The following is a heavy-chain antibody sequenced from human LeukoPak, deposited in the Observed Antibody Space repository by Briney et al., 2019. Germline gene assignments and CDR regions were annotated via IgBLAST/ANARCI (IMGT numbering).Heavy chain of an antibody. CDR3: ARCSKRGSSYGFRGTFDY. D-gene: IGHD5-18*01. CDR1: GFSLSTSGMC. Sequence: SGPTLVKPTQTLTLTCTFSGFSLSTSGMCVSWIRQPPGKALEWLAHIDWDDDKYYSTSLKTRLTISKDTSKNQVVLTMTNMDPVDTATYYCARCSKRGSSYGFRGTFDYWGQGTLVTVSS. J-gene: IGHJ4*02. CDR2: IDWDDDK. V-gene: IGHV2-70*01.